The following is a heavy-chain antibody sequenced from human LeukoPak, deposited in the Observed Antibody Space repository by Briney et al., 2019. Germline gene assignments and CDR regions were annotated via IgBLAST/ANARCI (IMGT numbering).Heavy chain of an antibody. J-gene: IGHJ2*01. CDR2: IYYSGST. Sequence: PSETLSLTCTVSGGSISSNYWSWIRQPPGKGLEWIGYIYYSGSTNYNPSLKSRVTISVDTSKDQFSLKLSSVTAADTAVYYCARDPSQVRGVTPYWYFDLWGRGTLVTVSS. CDR3: ARDPSQVRGVTPYWYFDL. V-gene: IGHV4-59*01. D-gene: IGHD3-10*01. CDR1: GGSISSNY.